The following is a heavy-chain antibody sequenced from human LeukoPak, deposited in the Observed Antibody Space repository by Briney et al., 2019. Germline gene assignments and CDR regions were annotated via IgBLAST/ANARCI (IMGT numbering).Heavy chain of an antibody. Sequence: ASVKVSCKTSGYTFTGYYMHWVRQAPGQGLEWMGRIDPNSGGTNYAQKFQGWVTMARDTSISTAYMELNRLRSDDTAVYYCARDRHYGSGSYYFDYWGQGTLSPSPQ. CDR2: IDPNSGGT. V-gene: IGHV1-2*04. CDR1: GYTFTGYY. CDR3: ARDRHYGSGSYYFDY. J-gene: IGHJ4*02. D-gene: IGHD3-10*01.